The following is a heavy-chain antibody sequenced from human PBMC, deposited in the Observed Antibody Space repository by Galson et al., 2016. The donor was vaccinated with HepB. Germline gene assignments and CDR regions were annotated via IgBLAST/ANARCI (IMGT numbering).Heavy chain of an antibody. V-gene: IGHV3-23*01. D-gene: IGHD3-10*01. CDR1: GFTFSSYA. CDR2: ISGGGGTT. Sequence: SLRLSCAASGFTFSSYAMTWVRQAPGKGLEWVSSISGGGGTTYYADSVKGRFTISRDNSQNTLYVQMNSLRADDTAVYYCAKGGPSGRMDMFRGTTQKWFDPWGQGTLVIVSS. CDR3: AKGGPSGRMDMFRGTTQKWFDP. J-gene: IGHJ5*02.